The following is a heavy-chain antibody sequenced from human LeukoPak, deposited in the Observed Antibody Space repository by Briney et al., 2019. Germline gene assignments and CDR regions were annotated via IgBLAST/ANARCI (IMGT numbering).Heavy chain of an antibody. CDR3: AKPHYDFWSGINWFDP. J-gene: IGHJ5*02. CDR1: GFTFSSYA. CDR2: ISGSGGST. Sequence: GGSLRLSCAASGFTFSSYAMSWVRQAPGKGLEWVSAISGSGGSTYYADSVEGRFTISRDNSKNTLYLQMNSLRAEDTAVYYCAKPHYDFWSGINWFDPWGQGTLVTVSS. V-gene: IGHV3-23*01. D-gene: IGHD3-3*01.